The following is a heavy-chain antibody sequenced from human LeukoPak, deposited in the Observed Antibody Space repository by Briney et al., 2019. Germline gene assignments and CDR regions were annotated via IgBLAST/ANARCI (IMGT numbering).Heavy chain of an antibody. D-gene: IGHD3-10*01. Sequence: GGSLRLSCAASGFTFSTFAMVWVRQPPGKGLEWVSSIFPSGGEIHYADSVRGRFTISRDNSKSTLSLQMNSPRAEDTAVYYCARIGGAYYYGSGSLRGAFDIWGQGTMVTVSS. CDR3: ARIGGAYYYGSGSLRGAFDI. CDR1: GFTFSTFA. V-gene: IGHV3-23*01. J-gene: IGHJ3*02. CDR2: IFPSGGEI.